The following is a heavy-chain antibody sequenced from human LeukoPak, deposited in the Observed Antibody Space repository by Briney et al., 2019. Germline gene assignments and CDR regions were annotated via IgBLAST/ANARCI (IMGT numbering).Heavy chain of an antibody. V-gene: IGHV4-39*01. D-gene: IGHD3-22*01. Sequence: SETLSLTCTISGGSISAIPYYWVWIRQPPGKGLEWIGSIYYSGNTYYNPSLKSRVSISLDTSKNQFSLKLSSVTAADTAVYYCARRYYYDSSGRDPFDCWGQGTLVTVSS. CDR2: IYYSGNT. CDR1: GGSISAIPYY. J-gene: IGHJ4*02. CDR3: ARRYYYDSSGRDPFDC.